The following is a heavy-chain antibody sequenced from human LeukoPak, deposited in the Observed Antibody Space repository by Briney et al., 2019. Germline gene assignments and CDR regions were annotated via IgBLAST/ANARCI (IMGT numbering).Heavy chain of an antibody. V-gene: IGHV3-49*04. CDR2: IRSQAYGAAT. CDR3: TKVNYYDSGSLYYGYFDY. Sequence: PGGSLRVSCSASGFNFDAYAMSWVRQAPGKGPEWVGFIRSQAYGAATNYAPFVQDRFTISRDDSRRIVHLQLDSLRTDDTDEYFCTKVNYYDSGSLYYGYFDYWGQGVLVTVSS. CDR1: GFNFDAYA. J-gene: IGHJ4*02. D-gene: IGHD3-22*01.